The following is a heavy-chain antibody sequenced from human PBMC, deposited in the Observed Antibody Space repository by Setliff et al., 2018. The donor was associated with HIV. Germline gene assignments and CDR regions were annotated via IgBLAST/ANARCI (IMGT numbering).Heavy chain of an antibody. V-gene: IGHV5-51*01. D-gene: IGHD3-22*01. Sequence: PGESLKISCRGFGYSFGDYWIGWVRQKPGKGLEWMGIIFPADSDTRVSPSFQGQVSISADRSTYAAFLQWTSLKASDTGMYFCARHRVDTSMLVVKSPGAFDLWGQGKLVTVSS. CDR1: GYSFGDYW. J-gene: IGHJ3*01. CDR3: ARHRVDTSMLVVKSPGAFDL. CDR2: IFPADSDT.